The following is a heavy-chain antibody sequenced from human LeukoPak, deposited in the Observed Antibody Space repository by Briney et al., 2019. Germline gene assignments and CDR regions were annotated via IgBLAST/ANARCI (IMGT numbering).Heavy chain of an antibody. J-gene: IGHJ5*02. Sequence: PSETLSLTCTVSGGSISSHYWSWIRQPPGKGLEWIGYIYYSGSTNYNPSLKSRVTISVDTSKNQFSLKLSSVTAADTAAYYCARVKRGNWFDPWGQGTLVTVSS. CDR3: ARVKRGNWFDP. V-gene: IGHV4-59*11. D-gene: IGHD3-10*01. CDR1: GGSISSHY. CDR2: IYYSGST.